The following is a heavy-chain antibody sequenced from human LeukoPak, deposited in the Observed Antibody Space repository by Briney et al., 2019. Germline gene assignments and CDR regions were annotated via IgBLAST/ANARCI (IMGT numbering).Heavy chain of an antibody. D-gene: IGHD2-8*01. CDR3: ARVSGYCSDGVCRFDY. CDR2: IDDSGTT. J-gene: IGHJ4*02. V-gene: IGHV4-34*01. CDR1: GGSSIGYS. Sequence: SETLSLTCAVYGGSSIGYSWSWVRQPPGKGLEWIGEIDDSGTTNYRPSLKSRVTISVDTSKNQLSLKVTSVTAADTAVYYCARVSGYCSDGVCRFDYWGQGTLVTVSS.